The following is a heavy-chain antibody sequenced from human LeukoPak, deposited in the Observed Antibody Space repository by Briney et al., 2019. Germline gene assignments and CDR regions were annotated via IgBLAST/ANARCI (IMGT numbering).Heavy chain of an antibody. D-gene: IGHD3-16*01. V-gene: IGHV3-15*01. Sequence: GGSLRLSCAASGFTFSNAWMSWVRQAPGKGLEWGGRIKSKSDGGNTDYAAPVKGRFTISRDDSKNTLYLQMNSLKTEDTAVYYCTGSSWGSYDYWGQGTLVTVSS. CDR1: GFTFSNAW. CDR3: TGSSWGSYDY. CDR2: IKSKSDGGNT. J-gene: IGHJ4*02.